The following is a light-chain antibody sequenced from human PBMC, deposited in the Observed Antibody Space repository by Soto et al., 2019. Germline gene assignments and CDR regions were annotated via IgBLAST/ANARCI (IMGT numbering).Light chain of an antibody. Sequence: DIQMTQSPSTLSASVGDRVTITCRASQSISSWLAWYQQKPGKVPKLLIYDASKLESGVPSRFSGSGSGTEFNLTISSLQPDDFATYYCQQFNTYALTFGGGTKVEIK. J-gene: IGKJ4*01. CDR2: DAS. CDR1: QSISSW. CDR3: QQFNTYALT. V-gene: IGKV1-5*01.